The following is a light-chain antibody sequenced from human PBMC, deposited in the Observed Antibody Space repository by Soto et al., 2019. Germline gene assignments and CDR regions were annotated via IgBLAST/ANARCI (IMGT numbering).Light chain of an antibody. Sequence: QSALTHPASVSGSPGQSITISCTGTSSDVGGYNYVSWYQHHPGKAPKLMIFDVSNRPAGVSNLFSGSKSGNTASLTISGLQPEAEANYYCSSSTTTNPPQLVFGTGTKVTV. J-gene: IGLJ1*01. V-gene: IGLV2-14*03. CDR1: SSDVGGYNY. CDR3: SSSTTTNPPQLV. CDR2: DVS.